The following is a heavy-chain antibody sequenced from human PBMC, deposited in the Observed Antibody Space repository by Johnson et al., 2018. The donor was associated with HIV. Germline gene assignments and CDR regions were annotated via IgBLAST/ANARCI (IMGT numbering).Heavy chain of an antibody. J-gene: IGHJ3*02. CDR3: ARVVVPAAMKKREDDAFDI. D-gene: IGHD2-2*01. Sequence: VQLVESGGGLVQPGGSLRLSCAASGFTFSSYWMSWVRQAPGKGLEWVANIKQDGSEKYYVDSVKGRFTISRDNAKNSLYLQMNSLRAEDTALYYCARVVVPAAMKKREDDAFDIWGQGTMVTVSS. CDR2: IKQDGSEK. V-gene: IGHV3-7*05. CDR1: GFTFSSYW.